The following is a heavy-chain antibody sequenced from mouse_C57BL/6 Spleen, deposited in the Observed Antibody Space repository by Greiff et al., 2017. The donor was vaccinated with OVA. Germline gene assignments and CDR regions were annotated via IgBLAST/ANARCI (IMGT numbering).Heavy chain of an antibody. V-gene: IGHV5-16*01. D-gene: IGHD6-1*01. CDR2: INYDGSST. Sequence: EVKLVESEGGLVQPGSSMKLSCTASGFTFSDYYMAWVRQVPEKGLEWVANINYDGSSTYYLDSLKSRFILSRDNAKNLLYLQMSRRKSEDTATDYCAREGPTTGYFDGWGTGTTVTVSS. CDR1: GFTFSDYY. J-gene: IGHJ1*03. CDR3: AREGPTTGYFDG.